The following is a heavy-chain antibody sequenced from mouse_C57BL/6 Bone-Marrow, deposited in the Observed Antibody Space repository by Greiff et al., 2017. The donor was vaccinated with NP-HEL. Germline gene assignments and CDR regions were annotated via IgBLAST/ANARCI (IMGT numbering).Heavy chain of an antibody. CDR3: TTRGGSYEYYFDY. CDR1: GFNIKDDY. V-gene: IGHV14-4*01. Sequence: EVKLQQSGAELVRPGASVKLSCTASGFNIKDDYMHWVKQRPEQGLEWIGWIDPENGDTEYASKFQGKATITADTSSNTAYLQLSSLTSEDTAVYYCTTRGGSYEYYFDYWGQGTTLTVSS. CDR2: IDPENGDT. D-gene: IGHD1-1*02. J-gene: IGHJ2*01.